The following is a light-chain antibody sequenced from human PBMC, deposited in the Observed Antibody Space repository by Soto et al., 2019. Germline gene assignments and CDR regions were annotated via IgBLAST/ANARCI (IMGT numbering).Light chain of an antibody. CDR1: QSFGGL. CDR3: QQRHMWPIT. J-gene: IGKJ5*01. V-gene: IGKV3-11*01. CDR2: DAY. Sequence: FTQSPVTVSSCPGLIATLSSWASQSFGGLLAWYQQKPGQAPRLLIYDAYNRATGIPPRFSGSGSGTDFTLTISSLEPEDSAVYYCQQRHMWPITFGQGTRLEIK.